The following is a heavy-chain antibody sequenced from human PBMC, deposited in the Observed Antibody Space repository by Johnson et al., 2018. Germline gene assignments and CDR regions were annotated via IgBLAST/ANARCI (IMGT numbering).Heavy chain of an antibody. CDR3: AGVRGPRARLGAFVI. V-gene: IGHV3-74*01. Sequence: VQLQESGGGLVQPGGSLRLSCAASGFIFSSYWMHWVRQAPGKGLVWVSRINSDGSSTSSADSVQGRFTISRDSAKNSLYLQVNSLRAGGTAVYYCAGVRGPRARLGAFVIWGQGKMVTVSS. CDR2: INSDGSST. CDR1: GFIFSSYW. J-gene: IGHJ3*02. D-gene: IGHD2-21*01.